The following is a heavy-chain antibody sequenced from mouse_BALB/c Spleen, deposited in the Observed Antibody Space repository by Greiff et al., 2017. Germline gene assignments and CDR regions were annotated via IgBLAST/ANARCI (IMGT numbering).Heavy chain of an antibody. D-gene: IGHD1-1*01. CDR3: ARGGRYDAMDY. J-gene: IGHJ4*01. Sequence: EVHLVESGGGLVKPGGSLKLSCAASGFTFSDYYMYWVRQTPEKRLEWVATISDGGSYTYYPDSVKGRFTISRDNAKNNLYLQMSSLKSEDTAMYDCARGGRYDAMDYWGQGTSVTVSS. V-gene: IGHV5-4*02. CDR1: GFTFSDYY. CDR2: ISDGGSYT.